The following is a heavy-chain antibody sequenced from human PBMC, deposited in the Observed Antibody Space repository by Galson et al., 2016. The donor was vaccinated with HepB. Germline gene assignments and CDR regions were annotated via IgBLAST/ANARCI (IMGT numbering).Heavy chain of an antibody. CDR2: INSDGSST. CDR1: GFPFSRYW. CDR3: VREDYGDDPIYYYYYGMDV. J-gene: IGHJ6*02. D-gene: IGHD4-17*01. V-gene: IGHV3-74*01. Sequence: SLRLSCAASGFPFSRYWMHWVRQAPGKGPVWVSRINSDGSSTTYADSVKGRFTISSDNAKNTLSLQMNSLRAEDTALYYCVREDYGDDPIYYYYYGMDVWGQGTTVTVSS.